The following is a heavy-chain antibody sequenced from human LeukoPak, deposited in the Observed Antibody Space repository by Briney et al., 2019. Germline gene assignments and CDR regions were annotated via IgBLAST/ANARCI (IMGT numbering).Heavy chain of an antibody. D-gene: IGHD6-19*01. V-gene: IGHV1-18*01. CDR3: AREVYSSGLAPLDY. CDR1: GYTFTSYG. J-gene: IGHJ4*02. CDR2: ISAYNGNT. Sequence: ALVKVSCKASGYTFTSYGISWVRQAPGQGLERMGWISAYNGNTNYAQKLQGRVTMTTDTSTSTAYMELRSLRSDDTAVYYCAREVYSSGLAPLDYWGQGTLVTVSS.